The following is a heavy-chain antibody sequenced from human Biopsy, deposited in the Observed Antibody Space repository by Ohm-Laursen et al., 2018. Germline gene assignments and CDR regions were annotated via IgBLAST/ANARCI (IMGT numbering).Heavy chain of an antibody. CDR2: ISDDGRNK. CDR1: GFSFSSYG. J-gene: IGHJ6*02. V-gene: IGHV3-30*03. D-gene: IGHD4-23*01. Sequence: SSLRLSCTASGFSFSSYGMHWVRQAPGKGLEWVAVISDDGRNKYYIDSVRGRFTISRDNSKNTLYLQMNNLRAEDTAVYYCARDTRWSPYSMDVWGQGTTVTVSS. CDR3: ARDTRWSPYSMDV.